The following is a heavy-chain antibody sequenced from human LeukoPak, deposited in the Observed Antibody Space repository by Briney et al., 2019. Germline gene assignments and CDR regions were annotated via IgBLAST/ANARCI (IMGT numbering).Heavy chain of an antibody. D-gene: IGHD3-10*01. CDR1: GFTFSSYS. V-gene: IGHV3-21*01. J-gene: IGHJ6*03. Sequence: NPGGSLRLSCAASGFTFSSYSMNWVRQAPGKGLEWVSSISSSSSYIYYADSVKGRFTISRDNAKNSLYLQMNSLRAEDTAVYYCARRITMVRGVQVYYMDVWGKGTTVTISS. CDR3: ARRITMVRGVQVYYMDV. CDR2: ISSSSSYI.